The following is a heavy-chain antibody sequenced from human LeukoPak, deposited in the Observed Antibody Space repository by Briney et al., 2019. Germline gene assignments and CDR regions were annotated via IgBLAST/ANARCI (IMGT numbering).Heavy chain of an antibody. V-gene: IGHV3-23*01. CDR3: AKDFGYSYGYLDY. D-gene: IGHD5-18*01. Sequence: PGGSLRLSCAASGFTLSSYAMSWVRQAPGKGLEWVSAISGSGGSTYYADSVKGRFTISRDNSKNTLYLQMSSLRAEDSAVYYCAKDFGYSYGYLDYWGQGTLVTVSS. CDR2: ISGSGGST. J-gene: IGHJ4*02. CDR1: GFTLSSYA.